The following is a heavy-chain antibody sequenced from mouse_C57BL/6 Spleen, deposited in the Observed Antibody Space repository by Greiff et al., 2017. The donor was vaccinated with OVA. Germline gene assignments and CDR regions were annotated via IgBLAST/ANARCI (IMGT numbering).Heavy chain of an antibody. CDR2: IWSGGST. CDR3: ARRGSNYAFAY. J-gene: IGHJ3*01. D-gene: IGHD2-5*01. Sequence: QVQLQQSGLGLVQPSQSLSITCTVSGFSLTSYGVHWVRQSPGKGLEWLGVIWSGGSTDYNAAFISRLSISKDNSKSQVFLKMNSLQADDTAIYYCARRGSNYAFAYWGQGTLVTVSA. V-gene: IGHV2-2*01. CDR1: GFSLTSYG.